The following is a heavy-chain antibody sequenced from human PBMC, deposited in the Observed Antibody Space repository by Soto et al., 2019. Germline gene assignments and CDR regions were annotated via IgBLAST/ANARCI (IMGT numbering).Heavy chain of an antibody. Sequence: GGSLRLSCAASGFTFSSYWMTWVRQAPGKGLEFLATIKPDGSDKYYVDSLRGRFTISRDNAKNSLSLQMNSLRAEDTALYYCATDLNWSGTWGQGTMVTV. CDR2: IKPDGSDK. CDR1: GFTFSSYW. J-gene: IGHJ3*01. D-gene: IGHD3-3*01. CDR3: ATDLNWSGT. V-gene: IGHV3-7*01.